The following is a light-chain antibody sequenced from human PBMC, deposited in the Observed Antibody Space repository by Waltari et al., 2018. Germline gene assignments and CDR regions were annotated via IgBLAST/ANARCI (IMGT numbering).Light chain of an antibody. CDR3: SSYISSDTLEL. V-gene: IGLV2-14*03. J-gene: IGLJ2*01. Sequence: HSALTQPASVSGSPGQSITISCPGTSSDVGGYNYVSWYQQHPVKAPKLMIYDVRNRPSGVSNRFSGSKSGNTASLTISGLQAEDEADYYCSSYISSDTLELFGGGTSLTVL. CDR2: DVR. CDR1: SSDVGGYNY.